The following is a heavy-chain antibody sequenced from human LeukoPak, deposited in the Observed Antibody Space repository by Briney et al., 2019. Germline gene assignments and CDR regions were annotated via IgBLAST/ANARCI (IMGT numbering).Heavy chain of an antibody. Sequence: GGSLRLSCAASGFTFDDYAMHWVRQAPGKGLEWVSLISGDGGSTYYADSVKGRFTISRDNSKNSLYLQMNSLRTEDTASYYCAKDPAYQRSASFDYWGQGTLVTVSS. CDR1: GFTFDDYA. CDR3: AKDPAYQRSASFDY. J-gene: IGHJ4*02. CDR2: ISGDGGST. V-gene: IGHV3-43*02. D-gene: IGHD3-10*01.